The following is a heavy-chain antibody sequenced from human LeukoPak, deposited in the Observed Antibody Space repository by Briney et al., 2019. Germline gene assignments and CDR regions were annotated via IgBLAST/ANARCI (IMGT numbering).Heavy chain of an antibody. CDR3: ARAGYYDSSGYYNPGNWFDP. Sequence: ASVKVSCKASGYTFTSYYMHWVRQAPGQGLEWMGIINPSGGSTSYAQKFQGRVTMTRDTSISTAYMELSRLRSDDTAVYYCARAGYYDSSGYYNPGNWFDPWGQGTLVTVSS. CDR2: INPSGGST. CDR1: GYTFTSYY. V-gene: IGHV1-46*01. D-gene: IGHD3-22*01. J-gene: IGHJ5*02.